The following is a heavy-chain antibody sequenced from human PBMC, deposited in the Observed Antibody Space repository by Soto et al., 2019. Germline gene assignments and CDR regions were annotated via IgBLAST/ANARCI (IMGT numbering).Heavy chain of an antibody. D-gene: IGHD6-6*01. V-gene: IGHV4-61*01. J-gene: IGHJ4*02. CDR1: GCSVNSDYYY. Sequence: SETLSLTCTVSGCSVNSDYYYWSLIRQPPGKGLEWIGYIYYTGSTKYNPSLESRVTISLDTSRNQFSLKLSSVTAADTAVFYCAREYSNSPEAFDYWGQGALVTVS. CDR2: IYYTGST. CDR3: AREYSNSPEAFDY.